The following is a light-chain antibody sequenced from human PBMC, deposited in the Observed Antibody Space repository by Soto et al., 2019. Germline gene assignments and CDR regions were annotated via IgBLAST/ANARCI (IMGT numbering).Light chain of an antibody. CDR3: QHYHSFSIT. CDR1: QSVLYSSNNRDS. CDR2: WAS. J-gene: IGKJ5*01. V-gene: IGKV4-1*01. Sequence: DIVMTQSPDSLAVSLGERATINCKSSQSVLYSSNNRDSLAWYQQKPGQPPRLFIYWASTRGSEVPDRFSGSGSGTDFTLTISNVEAEDVAIYYCQHYHSFSITFGQGTRLEIK.